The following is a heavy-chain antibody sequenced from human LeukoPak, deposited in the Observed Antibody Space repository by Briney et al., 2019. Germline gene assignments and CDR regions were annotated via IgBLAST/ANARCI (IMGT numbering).Heavy chain of an antibody. Sequence: PGGSLRLSCAASGFTVRYNSMTWVRQAPGKGLEWVSAIYADGTTYYADSMKGRFTISRDNSKNTLYLQMNSLRAEDTAVYHCAKRPVYNGGWYYFDYWGQGALVTVSS. CDR1: GFTVRYNS. J-gene: IGHJ4*02. CDR3: AKRPVYNGGWYYFDY. CDR2: IYADGTT. D-gene: IGHD6-19*01. V-gene: IGHV3-53*01.